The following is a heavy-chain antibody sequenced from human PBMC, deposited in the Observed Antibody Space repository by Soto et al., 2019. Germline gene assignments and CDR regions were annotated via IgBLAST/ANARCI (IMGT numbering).Heavy chain of an antibody. J-gene: IGHJ4*02. V-gene: IGHV5-51*01. CDR3: ARLTTTSYGSGSHPGPGDY. CDR1: GYSFTSYW. Sequence: GESLKISCKGSGYSFTSYWISWVRQMPGKGLEWMGRIDPGDSDTRYSPSFQGQVTISADKSISTAYLQWSSLKASDTAMYYCARLTTTSYGSGSHPGPGDYWGQGTLVTVSS. CDR2: IDPGDSDT. D-gene: IGHD3-10*01.